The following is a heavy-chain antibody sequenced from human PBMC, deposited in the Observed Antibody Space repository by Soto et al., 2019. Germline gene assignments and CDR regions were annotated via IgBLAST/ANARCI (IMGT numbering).Heavy chain of an antibody. V-gene: IGHV4-31*03. Sequence: SETLSLTCTVSGGSISSGGYYWSWIRQHPGKGLEWIGYIYYSGSTYYNPSLKSRVTISVDTSKNQFSLKLSSVTAADTAVDYCAREGGGITGTTGLDYWGQGTLVTVSS. CDR2: IYYSGST. CDR1: GGSISSGGYY. D-gene: IGHD1-7*01. CDR3: AREGGGITGTTGLDY. J-gene: IGHJ4*02.